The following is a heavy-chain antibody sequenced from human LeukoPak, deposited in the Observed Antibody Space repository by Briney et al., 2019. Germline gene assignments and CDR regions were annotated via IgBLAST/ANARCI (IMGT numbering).Heavy chain of an antibody. D-gene: IGHD3-22*01. V-gene: IGHV4-59*06. CDR3: AKRWLRNAFDI. J-gene: IGHJ3*02. CDR2: IYYSGST. Sequence: SETLSLTCTVSGGSISSYYWSWIRQPPGKGLEWIGYIYYSGSTYYNPSLKSRVTISVDTSKNQFSLKLSSVTAADTAVYSCAKRWLRNAFDIWGQGTMVTVSS. CDR1: GGSISSYY.